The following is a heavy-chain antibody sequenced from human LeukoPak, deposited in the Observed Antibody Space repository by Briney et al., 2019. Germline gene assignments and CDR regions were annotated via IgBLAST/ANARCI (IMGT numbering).Heavy chain of an antibody. V-gene: IGHV4-59*01. CDR3: AREDSGYDYSPFYY. J-gene: IGHJ4*02. D-gene: IGHD5-12*01. Sequence: SETLSLTCTVSGGSISNYYWSWIRQPPGKGLEWIGYIYHTGSSSYNPSLKSRVIMSVETSQNQFSLKVRSVTAADTAVYYCAREDSGYDYSPFYYWGQGILVTVSS. CDR1: GGSISNYY. CDR2: IYHTGSS.